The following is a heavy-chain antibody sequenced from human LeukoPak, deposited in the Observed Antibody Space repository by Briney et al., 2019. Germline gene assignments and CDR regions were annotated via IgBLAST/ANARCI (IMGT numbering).Heavy chain of an antibody. Sequence: KPSETLSLTCTVSGGSISSGDYYWSWIRQPPGKGLEWIGYIYYSGSTHYNPSLKSRVTISVDTSKNQFPLKLSSVTAADTAVYYCARDSVEILGAFDIWGQGTMVTVSS. J-gene: IGHJ3*02. CDR1: GGSISSGDYY. CDR3: ARDSVEILGAFDI. V-gene: IGHV4-30-4*01. D-gene: IGHD5-24*01. CDR2: IYYSGST.